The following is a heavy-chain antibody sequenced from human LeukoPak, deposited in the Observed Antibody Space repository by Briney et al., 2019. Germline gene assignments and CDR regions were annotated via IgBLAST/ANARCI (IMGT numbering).Heavy chain of an antibody. CDR2: IKQDGSEK. D-gene: IGHD5-12*01. J-gene: IGHJ4*02. CDR1: GFTFSSYW. Sequence: GGSLRLSCAASGFTFSSYWMSWVRQAPGKGLEWVANIKQDGSEKYYVDSVKGRFTISRDNAKNSLYLQMNSLRAEDTAVYYCAVATISYYFDYWGQGTLVTVSS. V-gene: IGHV3-7*01. CDR3: AVATISYYFDY.